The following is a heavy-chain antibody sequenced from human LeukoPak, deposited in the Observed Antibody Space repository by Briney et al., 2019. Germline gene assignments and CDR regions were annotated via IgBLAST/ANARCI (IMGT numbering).Heavy chain of an antibody. V-gene: IGHV3-30-3*01. CDR1: GFSFSDYS. J-gene: IGHJ4*02. CDR2: ISYDGSNE. D-gene: IGHD6-19*01. Sequence: GGSLRLSCAASGFSFSDYSMHWVRQAPGKGLEWVAIISYDGSNERYADSVKGRFTISRDNSKNTLYLQMNSLRTEDTAVYFCAKDRAITVAGTGLEYRGQGALVTVSS. CDR3: AKDRAITVAGTGLEY.